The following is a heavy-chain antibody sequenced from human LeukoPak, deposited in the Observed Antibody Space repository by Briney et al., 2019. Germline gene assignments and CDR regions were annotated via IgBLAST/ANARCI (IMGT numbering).Heavy chain of an antibody. Sequence: SETLSLTCTVSGGSISIYYWSWVRQPPGKGLEWIGYIYNSGSTTYNPSLKSRATISVDTSKNQFSLRLTSMTAADTAFYYCVRDRELHYWGQGILVTVSS. CDR2: IYNSGST. J-gene: IGHJ4*02. CDR3: VRDRELHY. D-gene: IGHD1-7*01. V-gene: IGHV4-59*01. CDR1: GGSISIYY.